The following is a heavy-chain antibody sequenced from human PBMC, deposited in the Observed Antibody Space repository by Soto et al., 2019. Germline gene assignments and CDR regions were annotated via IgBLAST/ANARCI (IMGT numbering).Heavy chain of an antibody. J-gene: IGHJ6*01. V-gene: IGHV3-48*01. CDR3: ARAVTWGFDV. CDR1: GFTFSLYS. D-gene: IGHD7-27*01. Sequence: EVQLVESGGGLVQPGGSLRLSCAASGFTFSLYSMSWVRQAPGKGLEWVSYISRSSTGIHYADSVKGRFTISRDDATDSMHLQMNSLRGGNTAVYYCARAVTWGFDVWGQGTTVSISS. CDR2: ISRSSTGI.